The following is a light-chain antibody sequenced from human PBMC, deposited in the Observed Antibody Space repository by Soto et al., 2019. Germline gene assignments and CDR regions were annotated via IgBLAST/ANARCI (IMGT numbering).Light chain of an antibody. CDR2: EVT. V-gene: IGLV2-8*01. Sequence: QSVLTQPPSASGSPGQSVTISCTGTSSDIGGYNYVSWYQQHPGKAPKLLIYEVTKRPSGVPGRFSGSKSGNTASLTVSGLQAEDEAEYYRATRAANHVRVFGGGPKL. CDR3: ATRAANHVRV. J-gene: IGLJ3*02. CDR1: SSDIGGYNY.